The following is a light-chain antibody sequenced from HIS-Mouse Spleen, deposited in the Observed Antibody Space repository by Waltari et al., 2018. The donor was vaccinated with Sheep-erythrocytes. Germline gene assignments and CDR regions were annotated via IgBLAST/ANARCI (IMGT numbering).Light chain of an antibody. CDR3: QQSYSTPYT. Sequence: DIQMTQSPSSLSASVGDRVTITCRASQRISSYLNWYQQKPGKAPKLLIYAPSSLQSGVPSRFSGSGSGTDFTLTISSLQPEDFATYYCQQSYSTPYTFGQGTKQEIK. CDR1: QRISSY. V-gene: IGKV1-39*01. CDR2: APS. J-gene: IGKJ2*01.